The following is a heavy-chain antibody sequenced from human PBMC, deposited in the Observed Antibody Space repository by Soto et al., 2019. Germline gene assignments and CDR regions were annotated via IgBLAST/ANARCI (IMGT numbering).Heavy chain of an antibody. CDR1: GGSISSSSYY. Sequence: TSETLSLTCTVSGGSISSSSYYWGWIRQPPGKGLEWIGSIYYSVSTYYNPSLKSRVTISVDTSKNQFSLKLSSVTAADTAVYYCARAELGYCISTSCYVGGYYYYGMDVWGQRTTVTVSS. CDR2: IYYSVST. J-gene: IGHJ6*02. CDR3: ARAELGYCISTSCYVGGYYYYGMDV. D-gene: IGHD2-2*01. V-gene: IGHV4-39*01.